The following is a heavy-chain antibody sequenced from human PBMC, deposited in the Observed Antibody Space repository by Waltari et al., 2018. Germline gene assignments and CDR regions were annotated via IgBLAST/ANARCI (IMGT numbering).Heavy chain of an antibody. CDR2: ISYNGAT. Sequence: QLQLQQSGPGLVKPSETLSLTCSVSGGSITTTKHYWGWIGQPPGQGLEWTGTISYNGATYNSPSLRGRVTVSRDTSMNQLSLKLGSVTAADTAVYYCATYIGASVGTAAFDVWGQGTMVTVSS. CDR3: ATYIGASVGTAAFDV. CDR1: GGSITTTKHY. J-gene: IGHJ3*01. V-gene: IGHV4-39*01. D-gene: IGHD1-1*01.